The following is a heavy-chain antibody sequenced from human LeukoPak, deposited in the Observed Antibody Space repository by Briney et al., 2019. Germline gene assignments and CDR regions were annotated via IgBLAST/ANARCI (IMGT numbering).Heavy chain of an antibody. CDR1: GFKFNDYW. CDR2: IKEDGSEK. D-gene: IGHD3-9*01. V-gene: IGHV3-7*01. CDR3: ASSSYYDIVTGYSTIDY. J-gene: IGHJ4*02. Sequence: GGSLRLSCAASGFKFNDYWMSWVRQAPGKGLEWVANIKEDGSEKYYVDSVKGRFTISRDNAKNPLFLQMHSLRAEDTAVYYCASSSYYDIVTGYSTIDYWGQGTLVTVSS.